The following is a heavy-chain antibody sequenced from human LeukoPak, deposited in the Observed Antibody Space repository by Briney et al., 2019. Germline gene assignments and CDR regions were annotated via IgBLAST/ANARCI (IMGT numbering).Heavy chain of an antibody. CDR2: IGPSGSRT. CDR1: EFTFTSYD. Sequence: GGSLRLSCAASEFTFTSYDMRWVRQAPGKRLEWVSGIGPSGSRTYYADSVKGRFTISRDNSKNTLYLQMDSLRAEDTAVYYCARGLRYLDYWGQGALVTVSS. J-gene: IGHJ4*02. CDR3: ARGLRYLDY. D-gene: IGHD3-16*01. V-gene: IGHV3-23*01.